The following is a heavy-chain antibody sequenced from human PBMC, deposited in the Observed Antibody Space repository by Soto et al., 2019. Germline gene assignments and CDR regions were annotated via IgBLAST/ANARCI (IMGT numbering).Heavy chain of an antibody. CDR3: ASCLITIFGVEHGRFDY. CDR2: IVVGSGNT. CDR1: GFTFTSSA. J-gene: IGHJ4*02. V-gene: IGHV1-58*02. Sequence: SVKVSCTASGFTFTSSAMQWVRQARRQRLEWIGWIVVGSGNTNYAQKFQGRVTITADESTSTAYMELSSLRSEDTAVYYCASCLITIFGVEHGRFDYWGQGTLVTVSS. D-gene: IGHD3-3*01.